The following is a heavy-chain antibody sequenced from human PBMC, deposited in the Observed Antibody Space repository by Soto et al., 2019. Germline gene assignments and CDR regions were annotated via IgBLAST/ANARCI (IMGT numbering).Heavy chain of an antibody. CDR1: GYSFTSYW. V-gene: IGHV5-10-1*01. D-gene: IGHD3-22*01. CDR3: ARHMVKGHYYDSSLLDAFDI. CDR2: IDPSDSYT. J-gene: IGHJ3*02. Sequence: GESLKISCTGSGYSFTSYWISWVRQMPGKGLEWMGRIDPSDSYTNYSPSFQGHVTISADKSISTAYLQWSSLKASDTAMYYCARHMVKGHYYDSSLLDAFDIWGQGTMVTVSS.